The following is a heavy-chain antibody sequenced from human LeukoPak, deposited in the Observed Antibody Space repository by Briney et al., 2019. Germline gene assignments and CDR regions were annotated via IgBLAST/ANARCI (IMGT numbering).Heavy chain of an antibody. CDR1: GYVFTKDW. CDR2: INRDGSET. CDR3: ARYGYNNGLDY. D-gene: IGHD5-24*01. Sequence: PGGSLRLSCAASGYVFTKDWMGWVRQAPGKGLEWVANINRDGSETYYVDSVKGRFTISRDNAKDSLYLQMNSLRAEDTAVYYCARYGYNNGLDYWGQRTLVPVSS. V-gene: IGHV3-7*01. J-gene: IGHJ4*02.